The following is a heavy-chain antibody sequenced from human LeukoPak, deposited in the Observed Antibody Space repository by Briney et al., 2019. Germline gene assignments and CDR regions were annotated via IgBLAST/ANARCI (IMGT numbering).Heavy chain of an antibody. CDR1: GFTFSDYY. D-gene: IGHD2-15*01. CDR3: ARDMEDIVVVVAANYYYYYMDV. Sequence: PGGALRLSCAASGFTFSDYYMSWIRQAPGRGREWVSYISSMGSTIYYADSVKGRFTIPRDNDKNSLYLQMNSLRAEDTAVYYCARDMEDIVVVVAANYYYYYMDVWGKGTTVTVSS. CDR2: ISSMGSTI. J-gene: IGHJ6*03. V-gene: IGHV3-11*01.